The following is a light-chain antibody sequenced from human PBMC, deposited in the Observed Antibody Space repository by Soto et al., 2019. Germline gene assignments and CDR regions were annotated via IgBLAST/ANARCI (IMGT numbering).Light chain of an antibody. CDR3: TSYTSRSTLV. Sequence: QSALTQPASVSGSRGQSITISCTGTSTDVGGYNYVSWYQQHPGKAPKLMIYEVSNRPSGVSNRFSGSKSGNTASLSISGLQAEDEADYYCTSYTSRSTLVFGTVTTLTVL. CDR2: EVS. V-gene: IGLV2-14*01. J-gene: IGLJ1*01. CDR1: STDVGGYNY.